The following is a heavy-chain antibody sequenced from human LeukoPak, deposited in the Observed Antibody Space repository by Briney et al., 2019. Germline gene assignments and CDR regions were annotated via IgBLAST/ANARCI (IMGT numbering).Heavy chain of an antibody. V-gene: IGHV3-9*01. Sequence: PGGSLRLSCAASVFTFDDYAMHWVRQAPGTGLEWVSGISWNSGSIGYADSVKGRFTISRDNAKNTLYLQMNSLRAEDTAVYYCARGLVHDTSGYYSDYWGQGTLVTVSS. CDR3: ARGLVHDTSGYYSDY. J-gene: IGHJ4*02. D-gene: IGHD3-22*01. CDR2: ISWNSGSI. CDR1: VFTFDDYA.